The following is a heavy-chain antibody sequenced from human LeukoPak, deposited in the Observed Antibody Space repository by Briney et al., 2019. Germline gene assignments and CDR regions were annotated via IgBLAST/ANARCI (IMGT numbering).Heavy chain of an antibody. CDR3: ARGPVDNYYDSSGYSDY. Sequence: GGSLRLSCAASGFTFSSYGMSWVRQAPGKGLEWVSAISGSGGSTYYADSVKGRFTISRDNAKNSLYLQMNSLRAEDTAVYYCARGPVDNYYDSSGYSDYWGQGTLVTVSS. CDR1: GFTFSSYG. CDR2: ISGSGGST. J-gene: IGHJ4*02. D-gene: IGHD3-22*01. V-gene: IGHV3-23*01.